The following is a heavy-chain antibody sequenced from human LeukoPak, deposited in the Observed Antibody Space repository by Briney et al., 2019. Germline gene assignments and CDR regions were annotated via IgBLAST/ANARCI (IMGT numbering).Heavy chain of an antibody. CDR2: ISAYNGNT. J-gene: IGHJ3*02. CDR3: ARVLRYFDWPGAFDI. Sequence: GASVKVSCKASGYTFTSYGISWVRQAPGQGLEWMGWISAYNGNTNYAQKLQGRVTMTTDTSTSTAYMELRSLRSDDTAVYYCARVLRYFDWPGAFDIWGQGTMVTVSS. D-gene: IGHD3-9*01. CDR1: GYTFTSYG. V-gene: IGHV1-18*01.